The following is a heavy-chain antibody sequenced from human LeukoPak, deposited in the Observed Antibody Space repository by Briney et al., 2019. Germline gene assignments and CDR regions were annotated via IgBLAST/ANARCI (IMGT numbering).Heavy chain of an antibody. CDR1: GFTFSSYG. Sequence: GGSLRLSCAASGFTFSSYGMHWVRQAPGKGLEWVAVISYDGSNKYYADSVKGRFTISRDNSKSTLYLQMNSLRAEDTAVYYCAKDDLLREEWLYGCPNYWGQGTPVTVSS. J-gene: IGHJ4*02. CDR3: AKDDLLREEWLYGCPNY. D-gene: IGHD3-3*01. CDR2: ISYDGSNK. V-gene: IGHV3-30*18.